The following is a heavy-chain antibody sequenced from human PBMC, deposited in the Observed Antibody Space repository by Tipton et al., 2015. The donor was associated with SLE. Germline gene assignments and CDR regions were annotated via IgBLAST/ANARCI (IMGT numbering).Heavy chain of an antibody. V-gene: IGHV1-18*01. D-gene: IGHD5/OR15-5a*01. CDR1: GYIFSTYG. J-gene: IGHJ6*03. CDR2: INPYNDNT. CDR3: ARHPVAVYTYYMDV. Sequence: QLVQSGAEVKKPGASVKVSCRASGYIFSTYGISWVRQAPGQGLEWMGWINPYNDNTDYVELLQGRVTMTTDTSTGTAYMELTSLNSDDTAIYYCARHPVAVYTYYMDVWGTGTTVTVSS.